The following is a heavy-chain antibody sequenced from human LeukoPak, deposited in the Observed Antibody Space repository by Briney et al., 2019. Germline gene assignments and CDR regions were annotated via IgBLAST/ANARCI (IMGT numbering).Heavy chain of an antibody. CDR3: AREGYDFLTGYGGYYYMDV. D-gene: IGHD3-9*01. Sequence: SETLSLTCTVSGGSISSCRYYWGWIRQPPGMGLEWIGSVYYSGSTDYNPSLKSRVTISVDTSKNLFSLKLSSVTAADTAVYYCAREGYDFLTGYGGYYYMDVWGKGTTVTVSS. CDR1: GGSISSCRYY. CDR2: VYYSGST. V-gene: IGHV4-39*07. J-gene: IGHJ6*03.